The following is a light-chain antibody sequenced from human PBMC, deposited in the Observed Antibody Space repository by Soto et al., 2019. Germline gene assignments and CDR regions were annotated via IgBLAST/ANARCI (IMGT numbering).Light chain of an antibody. Sequence: DIQLTQSPSFLSPSIGASVTITCRASQVISTSLAWYQVKPGKAPKLLIYAASTLESGVPSRFSATVSGTEFSLTITSLQPEDFATYYCQQLFDSPITFGQGTQLE. J-gene: IGKJ5*01. CDR3: QQLFDSPIT. V-gene: IGKV1-9*01. CDR2: AAS. CDR1: QVISTS.